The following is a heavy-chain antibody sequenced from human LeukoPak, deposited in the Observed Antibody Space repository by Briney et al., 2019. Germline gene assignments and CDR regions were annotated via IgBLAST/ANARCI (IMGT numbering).Heavy chain of an antibody. D-gene: IGHD3-22*01. J-gene: IGHJ4*02. V-gene: IGHV4-59*01. CDR3: AKSSVVIPLFDY. Sequence: SETLSLTCTVSGGSISSYYWSWIRQPPGKGLEWIGYIYYSESTNYNPSLKSRVTISVDTSKNQFSLKLSSVTAADTAVYYCAKSSVVIPLFDYWGQGTLVTVSS. CDR2: IYYSEST. CDR1: GGSISSYY.